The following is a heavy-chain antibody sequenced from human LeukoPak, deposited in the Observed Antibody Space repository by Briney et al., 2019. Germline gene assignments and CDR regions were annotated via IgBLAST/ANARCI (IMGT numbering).Heavy chain of an antibody. J-gene: IGHJ3*02. V-gene: IGHV4-59*01. CDR1: GFTFSSYG. D-gene: IGHD1-26*01. CDR2: IYYSGST. CDR3: ARFYSGSYRRTFDAFDI. Sequence: GSLKLSCAASGFTFSSYGMSWIRQPPGKGLEWIGYIYYSGSTNYNPSLKSRVTISVDTSKNQFSLKLSSVTAADTAVYYCARFYSGSYRRTFDAFDIWGQGTMVTVSS.